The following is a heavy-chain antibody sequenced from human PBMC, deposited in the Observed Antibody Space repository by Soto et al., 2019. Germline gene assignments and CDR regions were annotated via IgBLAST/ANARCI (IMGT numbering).Heavy chain of an antibody. D-gene: IGHD2-8*01. J-gene: IGHJ6*02. V-gene: IGHV1-2*04. CDR1: GYSFTDYH. Sequence: ASVKVSGKASGYSFTDYHIHCVLQSPLQWLDWLGRINPKSGGTSTAQKFQGWVTMTTDTSISTASMELTRLTSDDTAIYYCARGDSTDCSNGVCSFFYNHDMDVWGQGTTVTVSS. CDR2: INPKSGGT. CDR3: ARGDSTDCSNGVCSFFYNHDMDV.